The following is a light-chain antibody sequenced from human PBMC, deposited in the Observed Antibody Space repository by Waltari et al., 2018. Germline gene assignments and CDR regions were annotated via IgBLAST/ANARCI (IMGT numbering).Light chain of an antibody. J-gene: IGKJ2*01. V-gene: IGKV4-1*01. CDR1: QNILYSSNNKNY. Sequence: DIVMTQAPDSLPVSLGERAPITCNSSQNILYSSNNKNYLAWYQQKPGQPPKLLISWASTRESGVPDRFSGSGSGTDFTLTISSLQAEDVAVYYCHQYYSAPFAFGQGTKLEIK. CDR3: HQYYSAPFA. CDR2: WAS.